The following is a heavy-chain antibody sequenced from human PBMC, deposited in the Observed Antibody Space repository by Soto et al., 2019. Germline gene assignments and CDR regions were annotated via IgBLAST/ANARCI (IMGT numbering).Heavy chain of an antibody. J-gene: IGHJ4*02. CDR3: ARETGDYGLPFDY. D-gene: IGHD4-17*01. V-gene: IGHV4-59*01. CDR1: GGSISSYY. Sequence: SETLSLTCTVSGGSISSYYWSWIRQPPGKGLEWIGYIYYSGSTNYNPSLKSRVTISVDTSKNQFSLKLSSVTAADTAVYYCARETGDYGLPFDYWGQGTLVTVSS. CDR2: IYYSGST.